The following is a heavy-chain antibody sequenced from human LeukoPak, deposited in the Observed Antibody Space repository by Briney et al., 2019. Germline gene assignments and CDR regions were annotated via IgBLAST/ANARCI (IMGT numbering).Heavy chain of an antibody. CDR1: GGTFSSYA. Sequence: GSSVKVSCKASGGTFSSYAISWVRQAPGQRLEWMGRIIPILGIANYAQKFQGRVTITADKSTSTAYMELSSLRSEDTAVYYCARHMVRGVIIGWFDPWGQGTLVTVSS. CDR2: IIPILGIA. V-gene: IGHV1-69*04. J-gene: IGHJ5*02. D-gene: IGHD3-10*01. CDR3: ARHMVRGVIIGWFDP.